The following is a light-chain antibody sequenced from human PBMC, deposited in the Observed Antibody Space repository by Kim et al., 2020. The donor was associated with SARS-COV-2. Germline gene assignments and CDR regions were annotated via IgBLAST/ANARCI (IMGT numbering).Light chain of an antibody. V-gene: IGKV3-11*01. CDR2: DTS. Sequence: LSPGERATLSCRASQSVSSSLAWYQQKPGQAPRLLIYDTSNRAPGIPARFSGSGSGTDFTLTISSLEPEDFVVYYCQQRTNWSYSFGQGTKLEI. J-gene: IGKJ2*03. CDR1: QSVSSS. CDR3: QQRTNWSYS.